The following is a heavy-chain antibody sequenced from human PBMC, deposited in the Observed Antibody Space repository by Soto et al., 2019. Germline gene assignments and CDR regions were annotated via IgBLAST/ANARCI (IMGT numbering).Heavy chain of an antibody. Sequence: GGTLRLCCAASGFTFSSYAMSWVRQAPGKGLEWVSAISGSGGSTYYADSVKGRFTISRDNSKNTLYLQMNSLRAEDTAVYYCAKWSIAVAGTDYYYYGMDVWGQGTTVTVSS. J-gene: IGHJ6*02. CDR1: GFTFSSYA. CDR2: ISGSGGST. CDR3: AKWSIAVAGTDYYYYGMDV. V-gene: IGHV3-23*01. D-gene: IGHD6-19*01.